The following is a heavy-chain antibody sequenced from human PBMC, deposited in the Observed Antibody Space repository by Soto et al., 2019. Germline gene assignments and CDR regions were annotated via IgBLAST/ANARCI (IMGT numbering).Heavy chain of an antibody. Sequence: SETLSLTCTVSGGSISNYYWSWIRQPAGKGLEWIGRIHTSGNTNYNPSLKGRVTMSVDMSKNQFSLKLSSVAAADTAVYYCARGDNGDNGRAFDPWGQGTLVTVSS. CDR3: ARGDNGDNGRAFDP. CDR1: GGSISNYY. CDR2: IHTSGNT. V-gene: IGHV4-4*07. J-gene: IGHJ5*02. D-gene: IGHD4-17*01.